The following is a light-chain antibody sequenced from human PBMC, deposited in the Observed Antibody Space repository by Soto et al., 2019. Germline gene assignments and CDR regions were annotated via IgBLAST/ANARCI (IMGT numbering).Light chain of an antibody. J-gene: IGLJ2*01. CDR2: DVN. Sequence: QSALTQPRSVSWSPGQSVTISCTGTSSDDGGYNYVSWYQQHPGKAPKLMIYDVNKRPSGVPDRFSGSKSGNTASLTISGLQAEDEADYYCCSYAGSYTVVFGGGTKLTVL. V-gene: IGLV2-11*01. CDR1: SSDDGGYNY. CDR3: CSYAGSYTVV.